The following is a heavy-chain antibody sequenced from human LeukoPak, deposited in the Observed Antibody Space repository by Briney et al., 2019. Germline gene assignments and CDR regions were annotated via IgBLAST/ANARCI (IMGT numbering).Heavy chain of an antibody. CDR3: ARVDPEYCSGGSCYHDAFDI. Sequence: SLKVSCKASGYSFTAYYIHWVRQAPGQGLEWMGWINPNSGGTNYAQKFQGRVTMTRDTSISTAYMELSRLRSDDTAVYYCARVDPEYCSGGSCYHDAFDIWGQGTMVTVSS. V-gene: IGHV1-2*02. CDR2: INPNSGGT. J-gene: IGHJ3*02. CDR1: GYSFTAYY. D-gene: IGHD2-15*01.